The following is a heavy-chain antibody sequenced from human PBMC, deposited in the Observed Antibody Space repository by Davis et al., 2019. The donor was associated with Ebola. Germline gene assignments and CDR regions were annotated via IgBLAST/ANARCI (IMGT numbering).Heavy chain of an antibody. CDR2: IFSNDEK. Sequence: SGPTLVKPTEPLTLTCTVSGFSLSNARMGVSWIRQPPGKDLEWLAHIFSNDEKSYSTSLKSKHTISKDTSKSKVVLTMTNMDPVDTATYYCARIRRVYSSSWGGWFDPWGQGTLVTVSS. CDR1: GFSLSNARMG. CDR3: ARIRRVYSSSWGGWFDP. J-gene: IGHJ5*02. V-gene: IGHV2-26*01. D-gene: IGHD6-13*01.